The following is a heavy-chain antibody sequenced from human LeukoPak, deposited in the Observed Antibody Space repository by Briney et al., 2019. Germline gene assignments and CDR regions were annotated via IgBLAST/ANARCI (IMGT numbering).Heavy chain of an antibody. CDR1: GFTFSSYA. V-gene: IGHV3-7*01. CDR2: IKQDGSEK. CDR3: ARDWSAFDI. J-gene: IGHJ3*02. Sequence: EGSLRLSCAASGFTFSSYAMSWVRQAPGKGLEWVANIKQDGSEKYYVDSVKGRFTISRDNAKNSLYLQMNSLRAEDTAVYYCARDWSAFDIWGQGTMVTVSS. D-gene: IGHD3-3*01.